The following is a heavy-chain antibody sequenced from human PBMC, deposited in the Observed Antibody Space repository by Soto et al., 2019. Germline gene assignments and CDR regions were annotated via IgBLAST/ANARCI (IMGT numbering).Heavy chain of an antibody. J-gene: IGHJ4*02. CDR3: ARIISGDRDY. CDR2: INHSGST. Sequence: QVQLQQWGAGLLKPSETLSLTCAVYGGSFSGYYWSWIRQPPGKGLEWIGEINHSGSTNYNPFLKSRVTISVDTSKNQFSLKLSSVTAADTAVYYCARIISGDRDYWGQGTLVTVSS. V-gene: IGHV4-34*01. D-gene: IGHD4-17*01. CDR1: GGSFSGYY.